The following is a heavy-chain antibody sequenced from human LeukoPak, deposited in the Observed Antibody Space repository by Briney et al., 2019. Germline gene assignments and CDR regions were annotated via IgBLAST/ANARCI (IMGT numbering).Heavy chain of an antibody. CDR1: GYTFTSHH. CDR3: ARGIAVAAVFDY. D-gene: IGHD6-19*01. CDR2: ISAYNGNT. V-gene: IGHV1-18*04. J-gene: IGHJ4*02. Sequence: ASVKISCKASGYTFTSHHVHWVRQAPGQGLEWVGWISAYNGNTNYAQKLQGRVTMTTDTSTSTAYMELRSLRSDDTAVYYCARGIAVAAVFDYWGQGTLVTVSS.